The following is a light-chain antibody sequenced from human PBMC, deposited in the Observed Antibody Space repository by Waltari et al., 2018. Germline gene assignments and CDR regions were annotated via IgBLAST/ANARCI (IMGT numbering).Light chain of an antibody. CDR1: QSIDIY. J-gene: IGKJ4*01. Sequence: EIVLTQSPATLSLSPGESATLSCRASQSIDIYLAWYQQRPGQAPRPLISDASYMATGIPARFRGSGSGTDFTLTISSLEPEDFAVYSCQQRSRWPLTFGGGTKVEL. CDR3: QQRSRWPLT. V-gene: IGKV3-11*01. CDR2: DAS.